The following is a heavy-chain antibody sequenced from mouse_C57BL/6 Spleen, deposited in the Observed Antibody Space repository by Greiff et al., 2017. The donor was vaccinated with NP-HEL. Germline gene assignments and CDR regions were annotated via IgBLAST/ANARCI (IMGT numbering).Heavy chain of an antibody. CDR3: ARSSIYYGPFDY. CDR1: GYTFTSYW. Sequence: VQLQQPGAELVKPGASVKLSCKASGYTFTSYWMQWVKQRPGQGLEWIGEIDPSDSYTNYNQKFKGKATLTVDTSSSTAYMQLSSLTSEDSAVYYCARSSIYYGPFDYWGQGTTLTVSS. V-gene: IGHV1-50*01. D-gene: IGHD2-1*01. J-gene: IGHJ2*01. CDR2: IDPSDSYT.